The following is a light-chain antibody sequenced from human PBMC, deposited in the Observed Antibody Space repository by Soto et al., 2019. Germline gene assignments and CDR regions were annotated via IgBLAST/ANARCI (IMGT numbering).Light chain of an antibody. Sequence: QSALTQPASVSGYPGQSITVSCTRTSSGVGSFNFVSWYQQHPGKAPKVVIYEVTTRPSGVSNRFSGSKSCNTASLTISGLQADDEADYYCCSDAGSSTYVFGTGTKLTVL. CDR2: EVT. J-gene: IGLJ1*01. V-gene: IGLV2-23*02. CDR1: SSGVGSFNF. CDR3: CSDAGSSTYV.